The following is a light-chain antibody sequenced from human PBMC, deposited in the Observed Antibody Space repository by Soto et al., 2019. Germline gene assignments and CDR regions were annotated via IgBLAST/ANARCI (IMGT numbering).Light chain of an antibody. CDR1: SSDVGGYNY. CDR2: EVN. V-gene: IGLV2-14*01. J-gene: IGLJ3*02. CDR3: SSYTTSSTLV. Sequence: QSALTQPASVSGSPGQSITISCTGTSSDVGGYNYVSWYQHHPGKAPKLIIYEVNNRTSGVSNRFSGSKSGNTASLTISWLQAEDDADYYCSSYTTSSTLVFGGGTKLTVL.